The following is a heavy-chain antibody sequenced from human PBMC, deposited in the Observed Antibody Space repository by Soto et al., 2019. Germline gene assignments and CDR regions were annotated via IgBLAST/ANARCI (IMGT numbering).Heavy chain of an antibody. J-gene: IGHJ6*02. CDR1: GFTFSSYG. V-gene: IGHV3-30*18. Sequence: QVQLVESGGGVVQPGGSLRLSCAASGFTFSSYGMHWVRQAPGKGLEWLAVISWDGSNKNYADSVKGRSTISRDNSKNTLYLQMSGLTPEDTAVYYCANVMIAFGGGNRYGLHGWGRGTRVTVSS. CDR2: ISWDGSNK. D-gene: IGHD3-16*01. CDR3: ANVMIAFGGGNRYGLHG.